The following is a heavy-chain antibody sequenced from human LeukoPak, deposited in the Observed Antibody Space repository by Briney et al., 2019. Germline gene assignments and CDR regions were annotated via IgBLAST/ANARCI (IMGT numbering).Heavy chain of an antibody. V-gene: IGHV3-23*01. CDR2: ISGSGDNT. Sequence: GGSLRLSRAASGFTFSSYAMSWVRQPPGKGLEWVSGISGSGDNTYYADSVKGRFTISRDNSKKTLYLHLNSLRVEDAAVYYCAKDGYSSIPGFHFEYWGQGTPVTVSS. D-gene: IGHD6-13*01. J-gene: IGHJ4*02. CDR1: GFTFSSYA. CDR3: AKDGYSSIPGFHFEY.